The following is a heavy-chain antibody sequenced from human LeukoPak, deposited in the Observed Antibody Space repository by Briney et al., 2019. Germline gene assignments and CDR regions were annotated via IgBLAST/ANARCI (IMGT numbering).Heavy chain of an antibody. V-gene: IGHV4-59*08. D-gene: IGHD3-22*01. CDR3: ARTYYYGSTLQPAAFDI. J-gene: IGHJ3*02. Sequence: SETLSLTCTVSGGSISSYYWSWIRQPPGKGLEWIGYIYYSGSTNYNPSLKSRVTISVDTSKNQFSLKLSSVTAADTAVYYCARTYYYGSTLQPAAFDIWGQGTMVTVSS. CDR2: IYYSGST. CDR1: GGSISSYY.